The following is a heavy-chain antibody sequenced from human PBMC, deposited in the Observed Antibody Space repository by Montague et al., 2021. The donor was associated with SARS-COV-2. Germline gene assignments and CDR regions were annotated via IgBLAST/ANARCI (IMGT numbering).Heavy chain of an antibody. Sequence: PALVKPTKTLTLTCTFSGFSLSTSGMCVSWIRQPPGKALEWLALIDWDDDKYYSTSLKTRLTISKDTSKNQVVLTMTNMDPVDTATYYCARTSVETATTGAYYYYGMDVWGQGTTVTVSS. CDR2: IDWDDDK. CDR3: ARTSVETATTGAYYYYGMDV. D-gene: IGHD5-24*01. CDR1: GFSLSTSGMC. J-gene: IGHJ6*02. V-gene: IGHV2-70*01.